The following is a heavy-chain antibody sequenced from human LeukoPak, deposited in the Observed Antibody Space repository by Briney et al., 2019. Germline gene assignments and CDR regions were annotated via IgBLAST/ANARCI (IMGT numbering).Heavy chain of an antibody. D-gene: IGHD6-19*01. CDR2: IIISGGST. J-gene: IGHJ4*02. V-gene: IGHV3-23*01. Sequence: PGGSLSLSCAVSGFSFSHYAMSWVRQAPGKGLECVSLIIISGGSTSNENSVKGRFTTPRENSKNTLYLQRISLRAEATAVNYCAKTVCRSGCSEDYWGQGTLVTVSS. CDR3: AKTVCRSGCSEDY. CDR1: GFSFSHYA.